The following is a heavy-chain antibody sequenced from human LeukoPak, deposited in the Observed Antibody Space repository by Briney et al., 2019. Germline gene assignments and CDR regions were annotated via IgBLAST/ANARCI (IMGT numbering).Heavy chain of an antibody. J-gene: IGHJ6*03. CDR3: ARERGGIGAYYMDV. CDR2: ISSSGSTI. CDR1: GFTFSSYE. D-gene: IGHD3-3*01. V-gene: IGHV3-48*03. Sequence: GGSLRLSCAASGFTFSSYEMNWVRQAPGKGLEWVSYISSSGSTIYYADSVKGRFTISRDNAKNSLYLQMNSLRAEDTAVYYCARERGGIGAYYMDVWGKGTTVTISS.